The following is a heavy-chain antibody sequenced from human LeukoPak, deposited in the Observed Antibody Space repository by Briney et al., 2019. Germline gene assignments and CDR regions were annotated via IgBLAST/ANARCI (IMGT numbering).Heavy chain of an antibody. CDR3: ARMGASPSFDY. CDR2: INHSGST. CDR1: GGSFSGYY. D-gene: IGHD1-26*01. V-gene: IGHV4-34*01. Sequence: PSETLSLTCAAYGGSFSGYYWSWIRQPPGKGLEWIGEINHSGSTNYNPSLKSRVTISVDTSKNQFSLKLSSVTAADTAVYYCARMGASPSFDYWGQGTLVTVSS. J-gene: IGHJ4*02.